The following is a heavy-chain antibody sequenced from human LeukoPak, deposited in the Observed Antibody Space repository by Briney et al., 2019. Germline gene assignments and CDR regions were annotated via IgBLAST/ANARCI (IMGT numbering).Heavy chain of an antibody. V-gene: IGHV3-11*01. Sequence: GGSLILSCAAPGFTFSDYSMTWIRQAPGKGLEWVSYISRSGNTIFYAGSVKGRFTISRDNAKNSLYLQMNSLRAEDTAVYYCARDNYDTSGCIDSWGQGTLVTVSS. CDR3: ARDNYDTSGCIDS. D-gene: IGHD3-22*01. CDR2: ISRSGNTI. CDR1: GFTFSDYS. J-gene: IGHJ4*02.